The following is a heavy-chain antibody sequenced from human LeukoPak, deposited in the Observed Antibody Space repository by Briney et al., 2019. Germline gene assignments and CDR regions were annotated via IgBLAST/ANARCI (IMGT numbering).Heavy chain of an antibody. CDR1: GFSVSSFG. CDR2: ISVDGEST. J-gene: IGHJ4*02. V-gene: IGHV3-23*01. D-gene: IGHD6-19*01. CDR3: AQGYLSGWYPY. Sequence: GGSLRLSCAVSGFSVSSFGTSWVRQAPGKGLEWVSAISVDGESTYYADSVKGRFFISRDTSKNTLDLQLSSLRGDDTAVYYCAQGYLSGWYPYWGQGSLVTVSS.